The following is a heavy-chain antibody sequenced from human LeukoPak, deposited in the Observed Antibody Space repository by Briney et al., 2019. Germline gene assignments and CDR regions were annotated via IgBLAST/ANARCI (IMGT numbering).Heavy chain of an antibody. CDR3: SLEWLH. CDR2: INQSGTT. CDR1: GGSVSDYY. J-gene: IGHJ4*02. Sequence: KPSETLSPTCAVYGGSVSDYYWTWIRQPPGKGLEWIGEINQSGTTYYNTSLKSRVTISPNTSKNQVSLKLTSVTAADTAVYYCSLEWLHWGQGTLVTVSS. D-gene: IGHD3-3*01. V-gene: IGHV4-34*01.